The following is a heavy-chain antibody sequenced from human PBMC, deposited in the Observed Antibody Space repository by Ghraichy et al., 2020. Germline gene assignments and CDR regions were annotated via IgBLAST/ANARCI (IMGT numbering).Heavy chain of an antibody. CDR2: IYHSGSA. Sequence: SETLSLTCIVSGGSVSTDPYSWTWVRQPSGKGLEWIGYIYHSGSAFPNPSLKSRVGILVDRAENQFSLKLSSVSAADTGVYYCAVLASNGVDVWGQGTKVTVSS. J-gene: IGHJ6*02. CDR3: AVLASNGVDV. CDR1: GGSVSTDPYS. V-gene: IGHV4-30-2*01.